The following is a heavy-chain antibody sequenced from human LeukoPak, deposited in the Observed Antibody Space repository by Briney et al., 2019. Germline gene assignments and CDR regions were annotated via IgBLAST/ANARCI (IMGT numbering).Heavy chain of an antibody. CDR3: ARGGLEMATTDFDY. V-gene: IGHV4-34*01. D-gene: IGHD5-24*01. Sequence: SETLSLTCAVYGGPFSGYYWSWIRQPPGKGLEWIGEINHSGSTNYNPSLKSRVTISVDTSKNQFSLKLSSVTATDTAVYYCARGGLEMATTDFDYWGQGTLVTVSS. CDR1: GGPFSGYY. CDR2: INHSGST. J-gene: IGHJ4*02.